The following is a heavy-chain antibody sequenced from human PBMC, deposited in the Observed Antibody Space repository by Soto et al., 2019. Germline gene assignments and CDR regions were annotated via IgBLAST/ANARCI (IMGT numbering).Heavy chain of an antibody. CDR1: GLFFTDHR. CDR3: ARNTRGRYFDT. J-gene: IGHJ4*01. CDR2: IGSDITYI. D-gene: IGHD2-2*02. Sequence: PGESLRLSCEFSGLFFTDHRMNWVRQTPAQGLEWDASIGSDITYISYADSMKGRLTISRDNAANSLFLQMSDLRVADSGVYYFARNTRGRYFDTWGHGARVTVSS. V-gene: IGHV3-21*06.